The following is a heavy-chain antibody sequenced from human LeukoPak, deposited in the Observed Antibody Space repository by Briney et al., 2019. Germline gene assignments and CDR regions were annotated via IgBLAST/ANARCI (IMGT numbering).Heavy chain of an antibody. V-gene: IGHV4-4*02. CDR1: GGSISSSNW. J-gene: IGHJ5*02. D-gene: IGHD6-19*01. Sequence: KPSETLSLTCAVSGGSISSSNWWSWVRQPPGKGLEWIGEIYHSGSTNYNPSLKSRVTISVDKSKNQFSLKLSSVTAADTAVYYCARIPYSSGWYDWFDPWGQGTLVTVSS. CDR2: IYHSGST. CDR3: ARIPYSSGWYDWFDP.